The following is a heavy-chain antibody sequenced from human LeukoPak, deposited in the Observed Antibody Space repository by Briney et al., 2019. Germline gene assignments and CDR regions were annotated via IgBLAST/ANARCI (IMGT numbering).Heavy chain of an antibody. Sequence: DPSETLSLTCTVSGGSINSYYWSWIRQPPGKGLECIGYIHYTGSTNYNPSLKSRVTISVDTSKNQFSLKLSSVTAADTAVYYCARDDGYSYGDYWGQGTLVTASS. CDR3: ARDDGYSYGDY. V-gene: IGHV4-59*12. CDR1: GGSINSYY. J-gene: IGHJ4*02. CDR2: IHYTGST. D-gene: IGHD5-18*01.